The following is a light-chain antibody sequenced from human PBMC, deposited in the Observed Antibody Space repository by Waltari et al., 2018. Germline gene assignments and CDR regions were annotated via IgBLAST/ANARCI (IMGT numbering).Light chain of an antibody. CDR2: DVS. V-gene: IGLV2-14*03. Sequence: QSALTQPASVSGSPGQSITISCTGTSSDVGGYNYVSWYQQHPGKAPKRMIYDVSKRPSGVSNRFSGSKSGNTASLTISGLQAEDEADHYCSSYTSSGTLRVFGGGTKLTVL. J-gene: IGLJ2*01. CDR3: SSYTSSGTLRV. CDR1: SSDVGGYNY.